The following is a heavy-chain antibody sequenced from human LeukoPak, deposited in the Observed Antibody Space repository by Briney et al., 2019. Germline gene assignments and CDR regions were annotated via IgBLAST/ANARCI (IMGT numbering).Heavy chain of an antibody. Sequence: PGGSLRLSCAASGFTFSSYSMNWVRQAPGKGLEWVSYISSSSSTIYYADSVKGRFIISRDNAKNSLYLQINSLRAEDTAVYYCARATVSYYYYGMDVWGQGTTVTVSS. CDR3: ARATVSYYYYGMDV. D-gene: IGHD5/OR15-5a*01. V-gene: IGHV3-48*04. CDR2: ISSSSSTI. J-gene: IGHJ6*02. CDR1: GFTFSSYS.